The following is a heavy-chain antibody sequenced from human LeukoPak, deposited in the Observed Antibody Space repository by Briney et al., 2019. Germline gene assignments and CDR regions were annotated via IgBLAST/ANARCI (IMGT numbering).Heavy chain of an antibody. CDR3: ARDHDWGVDY. CDR2: INGKRGDT. J-gene: IGHJ4*02. CDR1: GFTFTDHY. V-gene: IGHV1-2*02. D-gene: IGHD7-27*01. Sequence: GAVNVSCKASGFTFTDHYMHWVRQAPGQGLEWMGWINGKRGDTNYAQNFQDRVTMTRDTSTSTVYMELSRLTVDDTAVYYCARDHDWGVDYWGQGTPVTASS.